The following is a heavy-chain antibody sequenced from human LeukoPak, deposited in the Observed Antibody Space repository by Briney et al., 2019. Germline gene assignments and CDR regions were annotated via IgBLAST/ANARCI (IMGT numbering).Heavy chain of an antibody. CDR3: ARGEYYDFWSGYYDYYYYGMDV. CDR2: ISSSGSTI. D-gene: IGHD3-3*01. J-gene: IGHJ6*02. CDR1: GFTFSDYY. Sequence: GGSLRLSCAASGFTFSDYYMSWIRQAPGKGPEWVSYISSSGSTIYYADSVKGRFTISRDNAKNSLYLQMNSLRAEDTAVYYCARGEYYDFWSGYYDYYYYGMDVWGQGTTVTVSS. V-gene: IGHV3-11*01.